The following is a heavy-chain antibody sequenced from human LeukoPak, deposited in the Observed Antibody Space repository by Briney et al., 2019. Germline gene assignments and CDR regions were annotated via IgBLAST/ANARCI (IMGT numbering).Heavy chain of an antibody. CDR2: IRYDGSNK. J-gene: IGHJ4*02. D-gene: IGHD3-22*01. Sequence: QTGGSLRLSCAASGFTFSSYGMHWVRQAPGKGLEWVAFIRYDGSNKYYADSVKGRFTISRDNSKNTLYLQMNSLRAEDTAVYYCAKAYGTNGYYQLPIDFWGQGILVTVSS. CDR3: AKAYGTNGYYQLPIDF. V-gene: IGHV3-30*02. CDR1: GFTFSSYG.